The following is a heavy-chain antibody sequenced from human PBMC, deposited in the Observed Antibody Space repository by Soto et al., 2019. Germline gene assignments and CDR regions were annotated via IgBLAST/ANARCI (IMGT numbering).Heavy chain of an antibody. Sequence: PGGSLRLSCVASGFPFSSYAMSWVRQTPGKGLEWVSGISGSGGRTYYADSVKGRFTISRDNSNNTLSLQMHILRAEDTAVYFCVKGGYYSLFDIWGQGTVVTVSS. CDR3: VKGGYYSLFDI. D-gene: IGHD3-16*01. CDR2: ISGSGGRT. J-gene: IGHJ3*02. V-gene: IGHV3-23*01. CDR1: GFPFSSYA.